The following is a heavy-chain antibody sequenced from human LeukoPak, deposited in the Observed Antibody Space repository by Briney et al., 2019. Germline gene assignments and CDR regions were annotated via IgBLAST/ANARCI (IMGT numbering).Heavy chain of an antibody. D-gene: IGHD2-8*01. J-gene: IGHJ4*02. V-gene: IGHV4-59*01. CDR2: VYNGGST. CDR3: AREAKYCTNGVCYNFDY. Sequence: SETLSLTCTVSGASISSSYWSWIRQPPGKGLEWIGYVYNGGSTNYNPSLKSRVTISVDTSKNEFSLKLSSVTAADTAVYYCAREAKYCTNGVCYNFDYWGQGTLVTVSS. CDR1: GASISSSY.